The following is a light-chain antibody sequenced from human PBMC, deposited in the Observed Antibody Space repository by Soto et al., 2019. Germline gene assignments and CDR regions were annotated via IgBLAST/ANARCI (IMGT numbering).Light chain of an antibody. J-gene: IGKJ3*01. Sequence: EIVLTQSPATLSLSPGERATLSCRASQSVSSYLAWYQQKPGQAPRLLIYDASNRATGIPARFSGSGSGTDFTLTISSLETEDFAVYYCEQRSNCVTCGPGTKVDIK. V-gene: IGKV3-11*01. CDR1: QSVSSY. CDR3: EQRSNCVT. CDR2: DAS.